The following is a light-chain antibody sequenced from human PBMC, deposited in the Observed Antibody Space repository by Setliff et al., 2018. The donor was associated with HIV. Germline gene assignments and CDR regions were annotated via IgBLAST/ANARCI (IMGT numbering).Light chain of an antibody. CDR1: SSDVGRYNY. Sequence: QSALTQPRSVSGSPGQSVTISCTGTSSDVGRYNYVSWYQHHPGKAPKLIIYDVTKRPSGVPDRFSGSKSDSTASLTISGLQPEDEADYYCSSYTTSITFVFGTGTKVTVL. V-gene: IGLV2-11*01. J-gene: IGLJ1*01. CDR3: SSYTTSITFV. CDR2: DVT.